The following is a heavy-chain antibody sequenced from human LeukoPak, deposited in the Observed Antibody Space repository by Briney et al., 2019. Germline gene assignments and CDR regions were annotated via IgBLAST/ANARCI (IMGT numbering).Heavy chain of an antibody. CDR3: ARGLSRYYYGSGSISSPPDC. Sequence: TSETLSLTCTVSGGSISGYYWSWIRQPAGKGLEWIGRMYSSGSSNYSPSLKSRVTMSVDTSTNQFSLKLSSVTAADTAVYYCARGLSRYYYGSGSISSPPDCWGQGTLVTVSS. V-gene: IGHV4-4*07. CDR1: GGSISGYY. D-gene: IGHD3-10*01. CDR2: MYSSGSS. J-gene: IGHJ4*02.